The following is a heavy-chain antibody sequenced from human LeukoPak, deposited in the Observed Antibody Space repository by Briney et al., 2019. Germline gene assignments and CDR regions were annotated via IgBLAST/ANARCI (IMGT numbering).Heavy chain of an antibody. J-gene: IGHJ4*02. Sequence: SETLSLTCTVSGYSISSGYYWGWIRQPPGKGLEWVGSIYHSGSTYYNPSLKSRVTISVDTSKNQFSLKLSSVTAADTAVYYCARVNYYDSSGLDYWGQGTLVTVSS. D-gene: IGHD3-22*01. V-gene: IGHV4-38-2*02. CDR2: IYHSGST. CDR1: GYSISSGYY. CDR3: ARVNYYDSSGLDY.